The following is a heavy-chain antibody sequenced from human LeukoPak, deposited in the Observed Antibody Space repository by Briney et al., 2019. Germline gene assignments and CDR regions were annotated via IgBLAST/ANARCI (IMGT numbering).Heavy chain of an antibody. CDR2: ISYDGSNK. J-gene: IGHJ4*02. CDR1: GFTFSSYA. Sequence: GGSLRLSCAASGFTFSSYAMHWVRQATGKGLEWVAVISYDGSNKYYADSVKGRFTISRDNSKNTLYLQMNSLRAEDTAVYYCARGDDIVVVPAAMTLFGSLDYWGQGTLVTVSS. D-gene: IGHD2-2*01. V-gene: IGHV3-30*04. CDR3: ARGDDIVVVPAAMTLFGSLDY.